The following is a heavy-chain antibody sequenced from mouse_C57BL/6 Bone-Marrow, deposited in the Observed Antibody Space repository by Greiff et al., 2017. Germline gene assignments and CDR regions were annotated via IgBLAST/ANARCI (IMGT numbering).Heavy chain of an antibody. CDR3: TRSLIYYGTNY. CDR1: GFNIKDYY. D-gene: IGHD1-1*01. Sequence: EVKVVESGAELVKPGASVKLSCTASGFNIKDYYIHWVKQRTEQGLEWIGRIDPEDGETTYASKFPDKATITADTSSNTAYLQLSSLTSEDTAVYYYTRSLIYYGTNYWGQGTTLTVSS. V-gene: IGHV14-2*01. CDR2: IDPEDGET. J-gene: IGHJ2*01.